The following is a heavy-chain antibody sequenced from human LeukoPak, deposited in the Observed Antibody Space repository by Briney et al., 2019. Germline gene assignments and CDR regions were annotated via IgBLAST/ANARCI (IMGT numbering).Heavy chain of an antibody. V-gene: IGHV1-24*01. J-gene: IGHJ3*02. Sequence: ASVKVSCKVSGYTLTELSMHWVRQAPGKGLEWMGGFDPEDGETIYAQKFQGRVTMTTDTSTSTAYMDLRSLRSDDTAVYYCARDPPPDSFCSGGSCYSPVGFDIWGQGTMVTVSS. CDR1: GYTLTELS. CDR2: FDPEDGET. D-gene: IGHD2-15*01. CDR3: ARDPPPDSFCSGGSCYSPVGFDI.